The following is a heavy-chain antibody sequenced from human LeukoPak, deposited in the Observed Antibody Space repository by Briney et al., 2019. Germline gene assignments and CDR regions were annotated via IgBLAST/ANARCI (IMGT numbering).Heavy chain of an antibody. V-gene: IGHV3-7*01. Sequence: PGGSLRLPCAASGFTFSSYWMSWVRQAPGKGLEWVANIKQDGSEKYYVDSVKGRFTISRDNAKNSLYLQMNSLRAEDTAIYYCARVVGELDFSAFDIWGQGTMVTVSS. CDR2: IKQDGSEK. J-gene: IGHJ3*02. CDR1: GFTFSSYW. D-gene: IGHD3-16*01. CDR3: ARVVGELDFSAFDI.